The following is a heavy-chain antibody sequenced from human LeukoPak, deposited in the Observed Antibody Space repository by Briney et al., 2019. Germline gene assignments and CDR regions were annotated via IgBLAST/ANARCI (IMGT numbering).Heavy chain of an antibody. D-gene: IGHD6-19*01. J-gene: IGHJ5*02. V-gene: IGHV3-23*01. CDR1: GFTFSSYA. CDR3: AKGEAVAGTSSWFDP. CDR2: ISGSGGSA. Sequence: GGSLRLSCTASGFTFSSYAMSWVRQAPGKGLEWVSAISGSGGSAYYADSVKGRFTISRDNSKNTLYVQMNSLRAEDTAVYYCAKGEAVAGTSSWFDPWGQGTLVTVSS.